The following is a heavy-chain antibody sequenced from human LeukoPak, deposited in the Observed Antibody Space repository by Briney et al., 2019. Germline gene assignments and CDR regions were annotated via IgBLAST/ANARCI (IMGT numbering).Heavy chain of an antibody. CDR3: AREVVIVVEPAANTIDY. V-gene: IGHV3-21*01. D-gene: IGHD2-2*01. CDR2: ISKSGTYI. CDR1: GFTFRDCT. Sequence: GGSLRLSCAASGFTFRDCTMNWVRQAPGEGLEWVSAISKSGTYIKYADSVKGRFTVSRDNAKNSLFLQMNSLRVEDTAVYYCAREVVIVVEPAANTIDYWGQGTRVTVSS. J-gene: IGHJ4*02.